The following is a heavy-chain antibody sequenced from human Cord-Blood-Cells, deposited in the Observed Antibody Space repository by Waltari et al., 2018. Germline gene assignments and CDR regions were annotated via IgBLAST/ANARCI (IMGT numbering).Heavy chain of an antibody. J-gene: IGHJ3*02. CDR2: ISGSGGST. D-gene: IGHD5-12*01. V-gene: IGHV3-23*01. CDR3: AKEGIVATKDAFEI. Sequence: MSWVRQAPGKGLEWVSAISGSGGSTYYADSVKGRFTISRDNSKNTLYLQMNSLRAEDTAVYYCAKEGIVATKDAFEIWGQGTMVTVSS.